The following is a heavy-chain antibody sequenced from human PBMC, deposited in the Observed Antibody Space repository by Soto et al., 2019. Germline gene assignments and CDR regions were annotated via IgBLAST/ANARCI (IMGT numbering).Heavy chain of an antibody. J-gene: IGHJ4*02. V-gene: IGHV3-7*01. Sequence: GGSLRLSCAACGFTFSNYGIVWVRQAPWKGLEWVGNIKEDGSETYYVDSVKGRFTISRDNAKNSLYLQMNSLRAEDRAVYYCVKDAHRGGDFASSGRGTLFAFSS. D-gene: IGHD2-21*01. CDR3: VKDAHRGGDFAS. CDR1: GFTFSNYG. CDR2: IKEDGSET.